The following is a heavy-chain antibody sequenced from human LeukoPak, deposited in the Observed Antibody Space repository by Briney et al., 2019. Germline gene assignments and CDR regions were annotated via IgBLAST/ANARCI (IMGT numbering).Heavy chain of an antibody. Sequence: GGSLRLSCAASGFTFSSYGMHWVSHAPGKGLEWVAFIRYDGSNKYYADSVKGRFTISRDNSKNTLYLQMNSLRAEDTAVYYCAKSFGIAAAGIDYWGQGTLVTVSS. CDR1: GFTFSSYG. D-gene: IGHD6-13*01. CDR2: IRYDGSNK. V-gene: IGHV3-30*02. CDR3: AKSFGIAAAGIDY. J-gene: IGHJ4*02.